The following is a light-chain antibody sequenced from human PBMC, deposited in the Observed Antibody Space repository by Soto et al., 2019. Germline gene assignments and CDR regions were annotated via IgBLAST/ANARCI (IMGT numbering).Light chain of an antibody. CDR3: SSYPSTNLVL. Sequence: QSVLTQPASVSGSPGQSTTISCTGTSSDVGDDNFVSWYQQYPGKAPKLIIFDVTHRPSGVSDRFSGSRSGNTASLTISGLQAEDEADYYCSSYPSTNLVLFGGGTKVTVL. CDR2: DVT. J-gene: IGLJ2*01. CDR1: SSDVGDDNF. V-gene: IGLV2-14*03.